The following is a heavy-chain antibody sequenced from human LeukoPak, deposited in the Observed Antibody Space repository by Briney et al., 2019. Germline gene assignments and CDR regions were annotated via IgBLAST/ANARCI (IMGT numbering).Heavy chain of an antibody. J-gene: IGHJ5*02. CDR2: INAGGDVV. V-gene: IGHV3-48*02. D-gene: IGHD4-17*01. CDR3: ARDRDYASDT. Sequence: PGGSLTLSGAASGFTFSSFGMNWVRQAPGKGLEWVSHINAGGDVVYYANSVRGRFTISRDTAKNSLYLQMNSLRNEDTALYYCARDRDYASDTRGQGTLVTVSS. CDR1: GFTFSSFG.